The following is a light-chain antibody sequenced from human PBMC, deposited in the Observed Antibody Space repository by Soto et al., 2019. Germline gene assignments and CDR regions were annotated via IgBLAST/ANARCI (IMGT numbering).Light chain of an antibody. J-gene: IGKJ1*01. Sequence: IVLTQYTYAGSRSPVETCRVCSRASQSISTNLAWYQQKPGQAPRLLIFGASTRATGIPARFSGSGSGTEFTLTISSLQSEDFAVYYCHQYNNWPPWTFGQGTKVDI. V-gene: IGKV3-15*01. CDR3: HQYNNWPPWT. CDR1: QSISTN. CDR2: GAS.